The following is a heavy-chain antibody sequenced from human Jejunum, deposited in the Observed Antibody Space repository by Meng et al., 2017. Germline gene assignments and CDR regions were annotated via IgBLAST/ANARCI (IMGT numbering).Heavy chain of an antibody. CDR1: GGSTTGPKW. Sequence: QVRLQGSGPGLVSPLGPVSSPGRVSGGSTTGPKWWTWVRQAPGKGLVWIGEIYHSGTTNYNPSLTSRVAISVDKSKNQFSLNLYSLSAADTAVYYCATRTRDSFDYWGQGSLVTVSS. V-gene: IGHV4-4*02. J-gene: IGHJ4*02. D-gene: IGHD1-7*01. CDR2: IYHSGTT. CDR3: ATRTRDSFDY.